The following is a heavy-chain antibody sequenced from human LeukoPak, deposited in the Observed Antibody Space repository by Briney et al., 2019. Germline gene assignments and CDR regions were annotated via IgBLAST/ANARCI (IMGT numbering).Heavy chain of an antibody. D-gene: IGHD2-21*02. CDR3: ARDRFRLVTGTRLCWFDP. J-gene: IGHJ5*02. CDR1: GYTFTDYY. Sequence: ASVKVSCKASGYTFTDYYIHWVRQAPGQGLEWMGRLNPNTDGTNYAQKFQGRVTMTRATSISTAYMELRKLTSDDTAVYYCARDRFRLVTGTRLCWFDPWGQGTLVTVSS. V-gene: IGHV1-2*06. CDR2: LNPNTDGT.